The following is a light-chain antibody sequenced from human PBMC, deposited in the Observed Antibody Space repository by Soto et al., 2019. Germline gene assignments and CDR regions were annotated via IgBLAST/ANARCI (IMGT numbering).Light chain of an antibody. V-gene: IGKV3-15*01. CDR3: LQYHNLWA. CDR2: RAS. CDR1: QNIYSN. J-gene: IGKJ1*01. Sequence: IVMTKSPATMSVSQGERVTLSGRPSQNIYSNVAWYQQRPGQAPRLLIYRASTRATGIPARFSGSGSGTEFTLTFSSLQSEDFTVYSCLQYHNLWAFGQGTKVDI.